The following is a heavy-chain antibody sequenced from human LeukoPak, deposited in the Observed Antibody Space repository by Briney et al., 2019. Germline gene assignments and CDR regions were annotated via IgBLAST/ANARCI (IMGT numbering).Heavy chain of an antibody. D-gene: IGHD3-10*01. J-gene: IGHJ3*02. V-gene: IGHV4-34*01. CDR3: ARSFKSGRLLWRTNDFDI. CDR2: INHSGST. CDR1: GGSVSGYY. Sequence: SETLSLTCAVYGGSVSGYYWSWIRQPPGKGLEWIGEINHSGSTNYNPSLKSRVTISVDTSKNQLSLKLSSVTAADTAVYYCARSFKSGRLLWRTNDFDIWGQGTMVTVSS.